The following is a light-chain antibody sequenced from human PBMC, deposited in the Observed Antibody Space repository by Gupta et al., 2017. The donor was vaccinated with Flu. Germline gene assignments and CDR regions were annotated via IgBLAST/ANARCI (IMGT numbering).Light chain of an antibody. CDR2: ATS. CDR3: QQSDNIPFT. V-gene: IGKV1-39*01. CDR1: QSISTY. J-gene: IGKJ3*01. Sequence: DIQMTQCPSSLSASVGNRVTLTCRASQSISTYLNWYQRKPGKAPKLLIYATSILQSGVPSSFSGSGSGTDFTLTISRLQPEDFATYYCQQSDNIPFTFGHGTKVDIK.